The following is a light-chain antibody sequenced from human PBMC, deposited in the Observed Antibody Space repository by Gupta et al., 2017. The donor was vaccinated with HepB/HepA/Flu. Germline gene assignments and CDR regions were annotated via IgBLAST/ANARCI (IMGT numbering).Light chain of an antibody. CDR1: QSLLKNNGRTY. J-gene: IGKJ5*01. V-gene: IGKV2-28*01. CDR3: RRLLEPRLT. CDR2: GGS. Sequence: DIVMTQSPFSLPVTPGESASISCRSSQSLLKNNGRTYLDWYLQKPGQSPQLLIYGGSNRASRVRDRFTDSGPVTDFTLRIRGMVAAHLRLPSSRRLLEPRLTFGQGTRLEL.